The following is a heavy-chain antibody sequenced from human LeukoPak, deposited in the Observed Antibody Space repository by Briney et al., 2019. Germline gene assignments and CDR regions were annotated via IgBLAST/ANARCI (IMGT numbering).Heavy chain of an antibody. CDR2: ISSSGSTI. CDR3: ARAPRYSSRSPAGDGMDV. D-gene: IGHD6-13*01. J-gene: IGHJ6*02. CDR1: GFTFSDYY. V-gene: IGHV3-11*01. Sequence: PGGSLRLSCAASGFTFSDYYMSWIRQAPGKGLDWVSYISSSGSTIYYADSVKGRFTISRDNAKNSLYLQMNSLKAEDPAGYYFARAPRYSSRSPAGDGMDVWGQGTTVTVSS.